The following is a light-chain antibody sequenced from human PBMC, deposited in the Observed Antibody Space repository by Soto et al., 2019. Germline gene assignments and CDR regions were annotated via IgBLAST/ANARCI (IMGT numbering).Light chain of an antibody. CDR1: QSVSSN. J-gene: IGKJ5*01. V-gene: IGKV3-15*01. Sequence: EIVMTQSPATLSVSPGERATLSCRASQSVSSNLAWYQQKPGQAPRLLIYGASTRATGIPARFSGRGSGTEFTLTISSMQSEDFAVYYCQQYNNWLITFGPGTRREIK. CDR3: QQYNNWLIT. CDR2: GAS.